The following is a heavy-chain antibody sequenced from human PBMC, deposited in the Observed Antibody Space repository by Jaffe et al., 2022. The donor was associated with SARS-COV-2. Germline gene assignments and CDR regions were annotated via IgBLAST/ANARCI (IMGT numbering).Heavy chain of an antibody. Sequence: QVQLQQSGPGLVKPSQTLSLTCAISGDSVSSRSVSWNWIRQSPSRGLEWLGRTYYRSKWYSDYAESVQSRITINPDTSQNQFSLQLNSVTPEDTAVYYCARERNSYDRSSGFSYGWLDPWGQGTLVTVSS. CDR1: GDSVSSRSVS. V-gene: IGHV6-1*01. D-gene: IGHD3-22*01. J-gene: IGHJ5*02. CDR3: ARERNSYDRSSGFSYGWLDP. CDR2: TYYRSKWYS.